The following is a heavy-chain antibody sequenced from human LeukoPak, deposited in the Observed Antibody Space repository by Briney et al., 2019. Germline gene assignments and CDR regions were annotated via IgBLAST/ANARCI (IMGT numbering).Heavy chain of an antibody. D-gene: IGHD6-6*01. Sequence: GGSLRLSCAASGFNFGVYNMNWVRQAPGKGLEWVSYISSSGSTLHYADSVKGRFTISRDSAKSSLYLQLNSPRDEDTAVYYCAREYSSSSGKALDYWGQGTLVTVSS. V-gene: IGHV3-48*02. J-gene: IGHJ4*02. CDR2: ISSSGSTL. CDR3: AREYSSSSGKALDY. CDR1: GFNFGVYN.